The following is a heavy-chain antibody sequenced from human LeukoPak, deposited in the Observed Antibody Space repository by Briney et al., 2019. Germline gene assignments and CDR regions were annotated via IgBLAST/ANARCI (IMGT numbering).Heavy chain of an antibody. CDR2: ISGSGGST. V-gene: IGHV3-23*01. Sequence: GGSLRLSCAASGSTFGSYAVTWVRQAPGKGLEWVSHISGSGGSTYHADSVKGRFTISRDNSKNTVYLQMNSLRAEDTAVYYCAKTTAGHSSGRDPGWPVDYWGQGTLVTVSS. J-gene: IGHJ4*02. CDR1: GSTFGSYA. CDR3: AKTTAGHSSGRDPGWPVDY. D-gene: IGHD6-19*01.